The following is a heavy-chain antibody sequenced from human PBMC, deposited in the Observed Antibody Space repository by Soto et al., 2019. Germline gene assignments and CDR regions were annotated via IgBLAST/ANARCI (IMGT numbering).Heavy chain of an antibody. CDR3: AREGCSSTSCYGVNWFDP. Sequence: GGPLRLSCAAAGFPFSSYSMNWVRQAPGKGLEWVSSISSSSSYIYYADSVKGRLTISRDNAKNSLYLQMNSLRAEDTAVYYCAREGCSSTSCYGVNWFDPWGQGTLVTVSS. V-gene: IGHV3-21*01. CDR1: GFPFSSYS. CDR2: ISSSSSYI. J-gene: IGHJ5*02. D-gene: IGHD2-2*01.